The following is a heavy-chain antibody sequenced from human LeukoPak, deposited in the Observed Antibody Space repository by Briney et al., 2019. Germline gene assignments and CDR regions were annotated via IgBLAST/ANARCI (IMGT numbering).Heavy chain of an antibody. J-gene: IGHJ4*02. CDR1: GFIFSDYY. D-gene: IGHD5-12*01. CDR3: ATSPSGYDFDY. Sequence: GGSLRLSCAASGFIFSDYYMDWVRQAPGKGLERVGRSRNKANSYTTKYAASVKGRFTISRDDSKNSLYLQMNSLKTEDTAVYYCATSPSGYDFDYWGQGTLVTVSS. V-gene: IGHV3-72*01. CDR2: SRNKANSYTT.